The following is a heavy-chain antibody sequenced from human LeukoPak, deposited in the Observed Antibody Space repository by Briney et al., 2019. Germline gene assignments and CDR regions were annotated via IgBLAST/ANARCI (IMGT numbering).Heavy chain of an antibody. CDR3: VKVITMVRGVIKNYYGMDV. V-gene: IGHV3-30*04. Sequence: GGSLRLSCSASGFTFSSCAMHWVRQAPGKGLEWVAVISYDGSNKYYADSVKGRFTISRDNSKNTLYLQMNSLRAEDTAVYYCVKVITMVRGVIKNYYGMDVWGKGTTVTVSS. CDR1: GFTFSSCA. J-gene: IGHJ6*04. D-gene: IGHD3-10*01. CDR2: ISYDGSNK.